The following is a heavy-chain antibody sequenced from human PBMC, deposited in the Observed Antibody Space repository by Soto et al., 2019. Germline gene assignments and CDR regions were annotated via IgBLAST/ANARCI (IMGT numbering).Heavy chain of an antibody. CDR3: AKDFLLQQLRRAHNRFYP. Sequence: GGSLRLSCAASGFTFASYAMGWVRQAPGKGLEWVSTISASGGSTYYADSVKGRFTISRDNSKNTLYLQMNSLRAEDTAVYYCAKDFLLQQLRRAHNRFYPRGQGTLVTGSS. CDR2: ISASGGST. CDR1: GFTFASYA. J-gene: IGHJ5*02. D-gene: IGHD6-13*01. V-gene: IGHV3-23*01.